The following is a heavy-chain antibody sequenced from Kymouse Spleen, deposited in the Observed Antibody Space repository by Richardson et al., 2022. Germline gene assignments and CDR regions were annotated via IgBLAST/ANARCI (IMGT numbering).Heavy chain of an antibody. CDR1: GFTFSGSA. CDR3: TRLGYSGYYYGMDV. CDR2: IRSKANSYAT. V-gene: IGHV3-73*02. J-gene: IGHJ6*02. D-gene: IGHD6-13*01,IGHD6-19*01,IGHD6-25*01. Sequence: EVQLVESGGGLVQPGGSLKLSCAASGFTFSGSAMHWVRQASGKGLEWVGRIRSKANSYATAYAASVKGRFTISRDDSKNTAYLQMNSLKTEDTAVYYCTRLGYSGYYYGMDVWGQGTTVTVSS.